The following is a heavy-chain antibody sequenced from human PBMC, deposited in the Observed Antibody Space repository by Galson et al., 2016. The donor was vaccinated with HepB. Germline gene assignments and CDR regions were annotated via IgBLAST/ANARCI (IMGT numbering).Heavy chain of an antibody. J-gene: IGHJ3*02. D-gene: IGHD6-19*01. CDR1: GFIFTNYP. CDR3: AREGYSSGHCGAFDI. Sequence: SLRLSCAASGFIFTNYPMTWVRQAPGKGLEWVSTIGSGDFTHYADSVKGRFTVSRDNSKNTLYLQMNSLTADDPALYYCAREGYSSGHCGAFDIWGRGTVVAVSS. CDR2: IGSGDFT. V-gene: IGHV3-23*01.